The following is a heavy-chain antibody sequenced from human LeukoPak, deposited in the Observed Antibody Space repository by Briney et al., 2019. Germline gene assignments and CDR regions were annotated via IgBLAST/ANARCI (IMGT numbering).Heavy chain of an antibody. D-gene: IGHD3-9*01. Sequence: ASVKVSCKASGYTFTGYYMHWVRQAPGQGLEWMGWINPNSGGTNYAQKFRGRVTMTRDTSISTAYMELSRLRSDDTAVYYCARDLSDTPDYDILTGYCGGTFDYWGQGTLVTVSS. V-gene: IGHV1-2*02. J-gene: IGHJ4*02. CDR2: INPNSGGT. CDR1: GYTFTGYY. CDR3: ARDLSDTPDYDILTGYCGGTFDY.